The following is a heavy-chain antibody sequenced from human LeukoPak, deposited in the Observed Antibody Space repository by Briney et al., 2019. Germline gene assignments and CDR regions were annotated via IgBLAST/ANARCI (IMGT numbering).Heavy chain of an antibody. V-gene: IGHV1-46*01. CDR2: INPSGGST. J-gene: IGHJ4*02. CDR3: ARDFSPNNYYDSSGFDY. CDR1: GYTFTSYY. D-gene: IGHD3-22*01. Sequence: ASVKVSCKASGYTFTSYYMHWVRQAPGQGLEWMGIINPSGGSTSYAQKFQGRVTMTRDTSTSTVYMELSSLRSDDTAVYYCARDFSPNNYYDSSGFDYWGQGTLVTVSS.